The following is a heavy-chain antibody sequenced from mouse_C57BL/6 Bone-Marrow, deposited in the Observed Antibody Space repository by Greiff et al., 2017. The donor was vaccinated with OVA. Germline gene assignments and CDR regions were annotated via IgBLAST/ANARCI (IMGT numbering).Heavy chain of an antibody. CDR2: IYPGSGNT. CDR1: GYTFPDYY. CDR3: ARRYSLDY. V-gene: IGHV1-76*01. J-gene: IGHJ2*01. Sequence: QVQLQQSGAELVRPGASVKLSCKASGYTFPDYYINWVKQRPGQGLEWIARIYPGSGNTYYNEKFKGKAPLTAEKSSSTAYMQLSSLTSEDSAVYFCARRYSLDYWGQGTTLTVSS. D-gene: IGHD1-1*01.